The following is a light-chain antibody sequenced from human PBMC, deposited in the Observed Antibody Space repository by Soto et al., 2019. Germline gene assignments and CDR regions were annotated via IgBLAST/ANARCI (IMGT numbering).Light chain of an antibody. CDR1: QRTDSL. J-gene: IGKJ3*01. V-gene: IGKV3-11*01. CDR3: HQRSNWIFA. Sequence: EIVLTQSPDTLSLSPGERATLSCRAGQRTDSLLAWYQKKPGQAPRLLIYDASYRATGVPARFIGGGSGTDFTLTITSLEPEDFANYYWHQRSNWIFAFGPGTKV. CDR2: DAS.